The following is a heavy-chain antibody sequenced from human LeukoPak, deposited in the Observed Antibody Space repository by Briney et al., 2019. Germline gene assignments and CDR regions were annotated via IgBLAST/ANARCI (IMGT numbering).Heavy chain of an antibody. D-gene: IGHD6-13*01. Sequence: GGSLRLFCAASGFTFSSYAMSWVRQAPGKGLEWVSAISGSGGSTYYADSVKGRFTISRDNFKNTLYLQMNSLRAEDTAVYYCAKYNTAGIAAAGNTFDYWGQGTLVTVSS. CDR2: ISGSGGST. J-gene: IGHJ4*01. CDR1: GFTFSSYA. CDR3: AKYNTAGIAAAGNTFDY. V-gene: IGHV3-23*01.